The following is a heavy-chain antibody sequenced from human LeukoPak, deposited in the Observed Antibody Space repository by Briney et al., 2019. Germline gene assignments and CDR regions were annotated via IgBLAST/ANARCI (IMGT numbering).Heavy chain of an antibody. V-gene: IGHV3-30*18. CDR1: GFTFSSYD. J-gene: IGHJ4*02. CDR2: ISYDGSNK. Sequence: AGGSLRLSCAASGFTFSSYDMHWVRQAPGKGLEWVAVISYDGSNKYYADSVKGRFTISRDNSKNTLYLQMNSLRAEDTAVYYCAKDLKERGYSYGDYWGQGTLVTVSS. CDR3: AKDLKERGYSYGDY. D-gene: IGHD5-18*01.